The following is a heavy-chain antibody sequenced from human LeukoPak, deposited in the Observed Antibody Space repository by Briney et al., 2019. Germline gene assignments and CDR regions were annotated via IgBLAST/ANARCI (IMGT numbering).Heavy chain of an antibody. Sequence: KPSPTLSLTRALYTGSFSAFHWSSISQPPAKGLEWLGEMKQSGTPRYNPSLQSRVTISVDKSKNQFSLNVRSVTAADTAVYYCASRPFLYGFRTYFDNWAQGTLVTVSS. CDR2: MKQSGTP. V-gene: IGHV4-34*01. CDR3: ASRPFLYGFRTYFDN. CDR1: TGSFSAFH. D-gene: IGHD3-10*01. J-gene: IGHJ4*02.